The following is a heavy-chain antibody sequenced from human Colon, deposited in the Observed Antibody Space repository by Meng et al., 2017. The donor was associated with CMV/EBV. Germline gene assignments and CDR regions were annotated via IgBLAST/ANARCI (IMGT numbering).Heavy chain of an antibody. V-gene: IGHV1-18*01. D-gene: IGHD3-3*01. J-gene: IGHJ4*02. CDR1: GYRFTSYG. CDR2: ISVYHGNT. CDR3: ARGYDFWNGHYDY. Sequence: ASVKVSCKASGYRFTSYGIDWVRQAPGQGLEWMGWISVYHGNTAYAHKFQDRVTMTTDTSTGTAYMELRRLTSDDTAVYYCARGYDFWNGHYDYWGQGTLVTVSS.